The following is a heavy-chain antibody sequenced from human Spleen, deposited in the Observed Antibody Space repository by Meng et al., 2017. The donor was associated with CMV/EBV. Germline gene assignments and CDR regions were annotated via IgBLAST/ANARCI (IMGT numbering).Heavy chain of an antibody. CDR3: ARARMTTVTTFAFDI. J-gene: IGHJ3*02. V-gene: IGHV3-21*01. CDR1: GFSFSDYS. CDR2: ISSSSSGNSYI. Sequence: GESLKISCAASGFSFSDYSMNWVRQAPGKGLEWVASISSSSSGNSYIFYADSVKGRFTISRDNAKNSLYLQMNSLRAEDTAVYYCARARMTTVTTFAFDIWGQGTMVTVSS. D-gene: IGHD4-11*01.